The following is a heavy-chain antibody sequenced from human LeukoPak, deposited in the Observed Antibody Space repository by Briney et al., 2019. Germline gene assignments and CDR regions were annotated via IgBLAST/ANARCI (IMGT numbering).Heavy chain of an antibody. V-gene: IGHV4-61*01. CDR3: AGGGPRTWGLGESYYFDY. D-gene: IGHD3-16*01. J-gene: IGHJ4*02. Sequence: SETLSLTCTVSGGSVSSGSYYWSWIRQPPGKGLEWIGYIYYSGSTNYNPSLKSRVAISVDTSKNQFSLKLSSVTAADTAVYYCAGGGPRTWGLGESYYFDYWGQGTLVTVSS. CDR1: GGSVSSGSYY. CDR2: IYYSGST.